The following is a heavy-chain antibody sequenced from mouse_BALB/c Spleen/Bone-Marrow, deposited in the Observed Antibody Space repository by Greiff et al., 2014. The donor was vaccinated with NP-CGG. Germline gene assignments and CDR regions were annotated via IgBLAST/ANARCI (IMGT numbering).Heavy chain of an antibody. J-gene: IGHJ2*01. D-gene: IGHD2-4*01. CDR1: GYTFTSYW. Sequence: LVESGAELVKPGTSVKMSCKASGYTFTSYWMHWVKQRPGQGLEWIGDIYPGSDSTNYNEKLKSKATLTVDTSSSTAYMQLSSLTSEDSAVYYCARRDDYDDYYFAYWGQGTTLTVSS. V-gene: IGHV1-55*01. CDR3: ARRDDYDDYYFAY. CDR2: IYPGSDST.